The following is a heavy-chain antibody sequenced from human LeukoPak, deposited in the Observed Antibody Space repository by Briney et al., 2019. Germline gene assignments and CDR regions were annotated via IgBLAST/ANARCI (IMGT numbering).Heavy chain of an antibody. CDR2: ISDNGGST. J-gene: IGHJ3*02. CDR3: ARGVEQHLVRIGFHI. CDR1: GFTFSTYG. Sequence: GGSLILSCEASGFTFSTYGMHWVRQAPGKGLEDVSAISDNGGSTYYADSVEGRFTISRDNSKNTLYLQMGSLRAEDMAVYYCARGVEQHLVRIGFHIWGQGTMVTVSS. V-gene: IGHV3-64*02. D-gene: IGHD6-13*01.